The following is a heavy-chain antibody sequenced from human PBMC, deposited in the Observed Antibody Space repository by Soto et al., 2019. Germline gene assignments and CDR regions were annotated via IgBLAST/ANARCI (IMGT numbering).Heavy chain of an antibody. CDR3: AKDFSPWSLTYNWFDP. CDR1: GFTFSSYA. V-gene: IGHV3-23*01. D-gene: IGHD2-8*02. Sequence: GGSLRLSCAASGFTFSSYAMSWVRQAPGKGLEWVSAISGSGGSTYYADSVKGRFTISRDNSKNTLYLQMNSLRAEDTAVYYCAKDFSPWSLTYNWFDPWGQGTLVTVSS. J-gene: IGHJ5*02. CDR2: ISGSGGST.